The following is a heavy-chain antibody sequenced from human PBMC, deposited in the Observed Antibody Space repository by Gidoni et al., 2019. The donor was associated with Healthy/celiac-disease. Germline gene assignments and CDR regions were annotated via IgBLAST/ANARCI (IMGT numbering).Heavy chain of an antibody. CDR2: IYYSGST. D-gene: IGHD3-22*01. CDR3: AREMYYYDSSGYYPHPPNDAFDI. J-gene: IGHJ3*02. Sequence: QVQLQESGPGLVKPSQTLSLTCTVSGGPISRCGYYWSWIRQHPGKGLEWIGYIYYSGSTYYNPSLKSRVTISVDTSKNQFSWKLSSVTAADTAVYYCAREMYYYDSSGYYPHPPNDAFDIWGQGTMVTVSS. CDR1: GGPISRCGYY. V-gene: IGHV4-31*03.